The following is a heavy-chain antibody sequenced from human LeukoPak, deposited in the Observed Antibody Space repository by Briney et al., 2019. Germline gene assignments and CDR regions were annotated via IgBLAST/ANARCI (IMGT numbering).Heavy chain of an antibody. CDR3: ARFKGDYDTIDY. J-gene: IGHJ4*02. Sequence: ASVKVSCKASGGTFSSYAISWVRQAPGQGLEWMGGIIPIFGTANYAQRFQGRVTITTDESTSTADMELSSLRSEDTAVYYCARFKGDYDTIDYWGQGTLVTVSS. V-gene: IGHV1-69*05. CDR2: IIPIFGTA. D-gene: IGHD3-22*01. CDR1: GGTFSSYA.